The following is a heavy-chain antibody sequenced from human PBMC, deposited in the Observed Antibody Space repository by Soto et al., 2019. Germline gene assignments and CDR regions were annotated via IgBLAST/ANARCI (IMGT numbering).Heavy chain of an antibody. Sequence: QITLKESGPTLVKPTQTLTLTCTFSGFSLSTTRVGVGWIRQPPGKALEWLALIYWDDDKRYSPFLKSRLTVTKDTSKNQVVLTMTKMDPMDTATYFCAHTLVAGLGYYFDYWGQGTLVTVSS. J-gene: IGHJ4*02. CDR3: AHTLVAGLGYYFDY. V-gene: IGHV2-5*02. CDR1: GFSLSTTRVG. CDR2: IYWDDDK. D-gene: IGHD6-19*01.